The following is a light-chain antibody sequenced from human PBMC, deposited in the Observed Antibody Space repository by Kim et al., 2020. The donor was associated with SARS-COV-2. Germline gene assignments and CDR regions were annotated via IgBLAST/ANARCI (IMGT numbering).Light chain of an antibody. CDR2: QDN. Sequence: SYELTQPPSVSVSPGQTASITCSGYKLGDKYVSWYQQKPGQSPVVVIYQDNQRPSGIPEGFSGSNSGNTATLTISGTQAMDEADYYCQAWDSSTHNYVCGAGTKVSVL. CDR1: KLGDKY. CDR3: QAWDSSTHNYV. J-gene: IGLJ1*01. V-gene: IGLV3-1*01.